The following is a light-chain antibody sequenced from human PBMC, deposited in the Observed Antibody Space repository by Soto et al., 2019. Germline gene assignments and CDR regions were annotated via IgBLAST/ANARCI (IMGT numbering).Light chain of an antibody. V-gene: IGKV1-5*01. CDR3: QQYNSYWT. J-gene: IGKJ1*01. CDR1: QSISSW. Sequence: DIQITQSPFTLSSSVGDRVTLTFRASQSISSWLAWYQQKPGKAPKLLIYDASSLESGVPSRFSGRGSGTEFTLTISSLQPDDFATYYCQQYNSYWTFGQGTKVDI. CDR2: DAS.